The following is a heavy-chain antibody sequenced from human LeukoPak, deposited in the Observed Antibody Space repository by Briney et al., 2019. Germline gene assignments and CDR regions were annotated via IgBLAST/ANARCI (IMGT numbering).Heavy chain of an antibody. CDR3: ARRAYDSSGYYLSRKYYFDY. J-gene: IGHJ4*02. V-gene: IGHV5-51*01. CDR2: IYPGDSDT. D-gene: IGHD3-22*01. Sequence: GESLKISCKGSGYSFTSYWIGWVRQMPGKGLEWMGIIYPGDSDTRYSPSFQGQVTISADKSISTAYLQWSSLKASDTAMYYCARRAYDSSGYYLSRKYYFDYWGQGTLVTVFS. CDR1: GYSFTSYW.